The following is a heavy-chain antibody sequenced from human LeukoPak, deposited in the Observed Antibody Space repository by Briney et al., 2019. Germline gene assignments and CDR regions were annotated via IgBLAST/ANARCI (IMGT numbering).Heavy chain of an antibody. J-gene: IGHJ3*02. CDR1: GGSISSGDYY. V-gene: IGHV4-30-4*01. D-gene: IGHD3-22*01. CDR2: IYYSGST. Sequence: SQTLSLTCTVSGGSISSGDYYWSWIRQPPGKGLEWIGYIYYSGSTYYHPSLKSRVTISVDTSKNQFSLKLSSVTAADTAGYYCARGIVEAFDIWGQGTMVTVSS. CDR3: ARGIVEAFDI.